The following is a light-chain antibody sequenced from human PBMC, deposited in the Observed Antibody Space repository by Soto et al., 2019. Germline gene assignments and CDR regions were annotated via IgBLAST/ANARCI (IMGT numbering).Light chain of an antibody. V-gene: IGKV3-20*01. CDR1: QSVSSNF. CDR2: GAS. CDR3: RQYCGFRVFP. Sequence: VVTQSPGALSVSLGERATLSCRASQSVSSNFLAWYQEKPGQAPRLLIYGASSWATGIPARFSGSGSGTDFTLTISRLQPEDFAMYYCRQYCGFRVFPFGEGTKVDIK. J-gene: IGKJ4*01.